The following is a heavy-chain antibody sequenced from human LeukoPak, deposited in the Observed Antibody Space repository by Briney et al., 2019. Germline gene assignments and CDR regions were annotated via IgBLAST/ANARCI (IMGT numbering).Heavy chain of an antibody. Sequence: PSETLSLTCTVSGGSISSYYWSWIRQPAGKGLEWLGRIYTSGSTNYNPSLKSRVTMSVDTFKNQFSLKLSSVTAADTAVYYCARDGLDTAMVRGYYYGMDVWGQGTTVTVSS. V-gene: IGHV4-4*07. CDR2: IYTSGST. CDR1: GGSISSYY. J-gene: IGHJ6*02. D-gene: IGHD5-18*01. CDR3: ARDGLDTAMVRGYYYGMDV.